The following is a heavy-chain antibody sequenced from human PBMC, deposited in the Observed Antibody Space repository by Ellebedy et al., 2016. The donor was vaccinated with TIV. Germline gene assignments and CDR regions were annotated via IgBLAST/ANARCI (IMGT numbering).Heavy chain of an antibody. CDR2: INQDGSEK. V-gene: IGHV3-7*01. J-gene: IGHJ3*02. Sequence: GESLKISCAASAFSFSSYWMTWVRQAPGKGLEWVANINQDGSEKHYVDSVEGRFTISRDNAKKSLYLQMISLRAEDTAVYYCASDGSYGDFLSPTHAFAIWGQGTVVTVSS. D-gene: IGHD4-17*01. CDR3: ASDGSYGDFLSPTHAFAI. CDR1: AFSFSSYW.